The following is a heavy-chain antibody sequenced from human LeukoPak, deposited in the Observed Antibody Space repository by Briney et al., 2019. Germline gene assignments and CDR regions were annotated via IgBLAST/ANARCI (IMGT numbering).Heavy chain of an antibody. J-gene: IGHJ4*01. CDR3: ARQGDDY. CDR1: GFTFSNYW. V-gene: IGHV3-7*01. D-gene: IGHD3-16*01. Sequence: PGGSLRLSCVASGFTFSNYWVSWVRQAPGKGLECVANIKEDGSEKYYVDSVKGRFTISRDNAKNSLYLQMNSLRAEDTAVYYCARQGDDYWGHGTLVTVSS. CDR2: IKEDGSEK.